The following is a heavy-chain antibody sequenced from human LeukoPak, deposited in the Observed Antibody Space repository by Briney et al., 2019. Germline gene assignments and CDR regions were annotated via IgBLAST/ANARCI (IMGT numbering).Heavy chain of an antibody. CDR2: ISAYNGNT. V-gene: IGHV1-18*01. D-gene: IGHD3-10*01. CDR3: ARDLITMVRGVILYYYGMDV. J-gene: IGHJ6*02. Sequence: GASVKVSCKASGYTFTSYGISWVRQAPGQGLEWMGWISAYNGNTNYAQKLQGRVTITTDTSTSTAYMELRSLRSDDTAVYYCARDLITMVRGVILYYYGMDVWGQGTTITVSS. CDR1: GYTFTSYG.